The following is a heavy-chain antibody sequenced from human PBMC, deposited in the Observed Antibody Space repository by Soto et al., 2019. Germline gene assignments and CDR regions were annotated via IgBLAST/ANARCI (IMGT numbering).Heavy chain of an antibody. J-gene: IGHJ5*02. CDR2: MNPNSGNT. Sequence: ASVKVSCKASGYTFTSYDINWVRQATGQGLEWMGWMNPNSGNTGYAQKFRGRVTMTRNTSISTAYMELSSLRSEDTAVYYCARGHDFWSGYYALFDPWGQGTLVTVSS. CDR3: ARGHDFWSGYYALFDP. CDR1: GYTFTSYD. D-gene: IGHD3-3*01. V-gene: IGHV1-8*01.